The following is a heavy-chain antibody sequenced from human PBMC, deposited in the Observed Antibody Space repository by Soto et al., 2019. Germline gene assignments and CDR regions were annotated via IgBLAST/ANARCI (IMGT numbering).Heavy chain of an antibody. CDR1: GFTFSSYA. CDR3: AIAPWYYDILTGGY. Sequence: GGSLRLSCAASGFTFSSYAMSWVRQAPGKGLEWVSAISGSGGSTYYADSVKGRFTISRDNSKNTLYLQMNSLRAEDTAVYYCAIAPWYYDILTGGYWGQGTLVTVSS. J-gene: IGHJ4*02. D-gene: IGHD3-9*01. V-gene: IGHV3-23*01. CDR2: ISGSGGST.